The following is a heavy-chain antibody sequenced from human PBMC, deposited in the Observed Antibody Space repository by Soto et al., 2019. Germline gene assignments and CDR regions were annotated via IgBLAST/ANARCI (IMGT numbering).Heavy chain of an antibody. V-gene: IGHV3-23*01. CDR2: ISSRGVST. Sequence: EVQLLESGGGLAQPGGSLRLSCAASRFTFNNYAMSWVRQAPGKGLEWVSTISSRGVSTYYADSLKGRFTISRDNSKNTLYLQMSSLRAEDTADYYCAKEGNSGLYYFDYWGQGTLVTVSS. CDR1: RFTFNNYA. D-gene: IGHD5-12*01. J-gene: IGHJ4*02. CDR3: AKEGNSGLYYFDY.